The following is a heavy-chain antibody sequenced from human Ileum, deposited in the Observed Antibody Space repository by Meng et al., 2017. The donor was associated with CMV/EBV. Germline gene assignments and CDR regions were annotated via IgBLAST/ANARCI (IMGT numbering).Heavy chain of an antibody. D-gene: IGHD4/OR15-4a*01. CDR3: VRAEYGDYGGY. Sequence: GGSLRLSCATSGFIISDYYMAWIRQAPGEGLEWISYISGSSNTIYYADSVRGRFTVSRDNAKESVYLQMNSQRADDTAVYYCVRAEYGDYGGYWGQGTLVTVSS. V-gene: IGHV3-11*01. CDR1: GFIISDYY. CDR2: ISGSSNTI. J-gene: IGHJ4*02.